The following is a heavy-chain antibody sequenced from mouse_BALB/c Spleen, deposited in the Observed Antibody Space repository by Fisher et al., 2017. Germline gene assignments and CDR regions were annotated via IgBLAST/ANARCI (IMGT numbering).Heavy chain of an antibody. Sequence: KFKGKATFTADTSSNTAYMQLSSLTSEDSAVYYCARWGTTVHFDYWGQGTTLTVSS. CDR3: ARWGTTVHFDY. V-gene: IGHV1-9*01. D-gene: IGHD1-1*01. J-gene: IGHJ2*01.